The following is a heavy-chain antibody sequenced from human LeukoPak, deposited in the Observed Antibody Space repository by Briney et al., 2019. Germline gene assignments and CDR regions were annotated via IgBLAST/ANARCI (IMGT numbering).Heavy chain of an antibody. CDR2: IYSGGSA. J-gene: IGHJ4*02. Sequence: GGSLRLSCAASGFTFSSYAMSWVRQAPGKGLEWVSVIYSGGSAYYADSVKGRFTISRDHSKNTLYLQMNSLRVEDTAVYYCAKDQYYSGSGGFDYWGQGALVTVSS. D-gene: IGHD3-10*01. CDR1: GFTFSSYA. CDR3: AKDQYYSGSGGFDY. V-gene: IGHV3-23*03.